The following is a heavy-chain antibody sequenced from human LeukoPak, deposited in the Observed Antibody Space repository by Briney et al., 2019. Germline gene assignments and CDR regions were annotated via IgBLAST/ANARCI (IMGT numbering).Heavy chain of an antibody. CDR2: IIPIFGTA. D-gene: IGHD2-15*01. J-gene: IGHJ4*02. CDR1: GGTFSSYA. Sequence: SVKVSGKASGGTFSSYAISWVRQAPGQGLEWMGGIIPIFGTANYAQKFQGRVTITADESTSTAYMELSSLRSEDTAVYYCASRLGYCSGGSCYLPLDYWGQGTLVTVSS. CDR3: ASRLGYCSGGSCYLPLDY. V-gene: IGHV1-69*13.